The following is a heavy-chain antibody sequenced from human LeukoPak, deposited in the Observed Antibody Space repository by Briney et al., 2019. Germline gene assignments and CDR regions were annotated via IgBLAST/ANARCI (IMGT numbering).Heavy chain of an antibody. CDR3: AKHAVAPPAIRYYFDY. CDR1: GFTFSSYA. CDR2: ISGSGGST. J-gene: IGHJ4*02. D-gene: IGHD2-2*01. V-gene: IGHV3-23*01. Sequence: GGSLRLSCATSGFTFSSYAMSWVRQAPGKGLEWVSAISGSGGSTYYADSVKGRFTISRDNSKNTLYLQMNSLRAEDTAVYYCAKHAVAPPAIRYYFDYWGLSTLVTVCS.